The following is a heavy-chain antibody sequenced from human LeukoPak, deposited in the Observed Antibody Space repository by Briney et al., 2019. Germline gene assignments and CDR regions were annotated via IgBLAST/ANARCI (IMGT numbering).Heavy chain of an antibody. J-gene: IGHJ4*02. CDR3: ANDFDH. Sequence: GGSLRLSCAACGFTFNNYAMSWVRQAPGKGLEWVSTISGGDDNTYYADSVKGRFTISRDISKNTLYLQMNSLRADDTALYYCANDFDHWGQGTLVTVSS. V-gene: IGHV3-23*01. CDR1: GFTFNNYA. CDR2: ISGGDDNT.